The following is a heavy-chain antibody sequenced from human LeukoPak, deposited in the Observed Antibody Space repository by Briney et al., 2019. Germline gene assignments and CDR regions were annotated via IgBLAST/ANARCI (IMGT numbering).Heavy chain of an antibody. Sequence: PSETLSLTCAVYGGSFGGFYWRWIRQPPGKGLECIGEINHSGSTNSDPSLKGWVMISIDTSKNQFSLKLSSVTAADTAVYYCARRGRGLRYYFDSSGYYLFDFWGQGALVTVSS. J-gene: IGHJ4*02. V-gene: IGHV4-34*01. CDR2: INHSGST. D-gene: IGHD3-22*01. CDR1: GGSFGGFY. CDR3: ARRGRGLRYYFDSSGYYLFDF.